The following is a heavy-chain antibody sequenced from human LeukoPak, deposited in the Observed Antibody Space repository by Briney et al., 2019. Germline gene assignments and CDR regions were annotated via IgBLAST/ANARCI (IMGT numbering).Heavy chain of an antibody. Sequence: PGGSLRLSCAASGFTFDDYAMHWVRQAPGKGLEWVSGISWNSGSVGYADSVKGRFTISRDNAKNSLYLQMNSLRAEDTALYYCAKGVRYYYYGMDVWGQGTTVTVSS. CDR1: GFTFDDYA. CDR2: ISWNSGSV. D-gene: IGHD3-10*02. CDR3: AKGVRYYYYGMDV. V-gene: IGHV3-9*01. J-gene: IGHJ6*02.